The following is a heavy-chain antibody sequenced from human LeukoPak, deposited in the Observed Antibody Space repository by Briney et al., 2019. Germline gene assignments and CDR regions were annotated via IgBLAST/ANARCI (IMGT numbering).Heavy chain of an antibody. D-gene: IGHD2-8*01. CDR1: GFAFNFFA. Sequence: GGSLGLSCAASGFAFNFFAMSWVRQVPGKGLEWISTINANAGSTYYADSVKGRFTISRDNSKNTLYLQMNSLRAEDTAVYYCAKDREVYGGLDYWGQGTLVTVSS. J-gene: IGHJ4*02. V-gene: IGHV3-23*01. CDR2: INANAGST. CDR3: AKDREVYGGLDY.